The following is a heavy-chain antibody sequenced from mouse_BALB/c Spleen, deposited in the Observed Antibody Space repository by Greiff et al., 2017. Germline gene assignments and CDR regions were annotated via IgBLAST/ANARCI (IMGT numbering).Heavy chain of an antibody. D-gene: IGHD1-1*01. CDR3: ARDGNYYGSSYDYAMDY. CDR2: ISRGGSYT. CDR1: GFTFSSYA. J-gene: IGHJ4*01. Sequence: EVQRVESGGGLVKPGGSLNLSCAASGFTFSSYAMSWVRPSPEQRLEWVAEISRGGSYTYYPDTVTGRFTISRDNAKNTLYLEMSSLRSEDTAMYYCARDGNYYGSSYDYAMDYWGQGTSVTVSS. V-gene: IGHV5-9-4*01.